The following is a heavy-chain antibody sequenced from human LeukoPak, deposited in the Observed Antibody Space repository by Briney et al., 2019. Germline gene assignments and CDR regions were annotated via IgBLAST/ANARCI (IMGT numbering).Heavy chain of an antibody. V-gene: IGHV4-30-2*01. CDR1: GVSISSGGYS. CDR2: IYHSGNT. J-gene: IGHJ4*02. Sequence: SQTLSLTCAVSGVSISSGGYSWRWIGQPPGKSLEWSGYIYHSGNTYYNQSLKSRVTISVDRSKNQFSLKLSSVTAADTAVYYCARGSEGIAVANYYFDYWGQGTLVTVAS. CDR3: ARGSEGIAVANYYFDY. D-gene: IGHD6-19*01.